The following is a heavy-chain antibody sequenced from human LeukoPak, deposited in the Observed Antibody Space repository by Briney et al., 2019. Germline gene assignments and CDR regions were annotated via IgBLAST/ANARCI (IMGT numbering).Heavy chain of an antibody. CDR2: IYYSGST. J-gene: IGHJ4*02. V-gene: IGHV4-59*08. CDR1: GGSISSYY. Sequence: SETLSLTCTLSGGSISSYYWSWIRQPPGKGLEWIGYIYYSGSTNYNPSLKSRVTISVDTSKNQFSLKLSSVTAADTAVYYCARVLKGRAPFDYWGQGTLVTVSS. CDR3: ARVLKGRAPFDY.